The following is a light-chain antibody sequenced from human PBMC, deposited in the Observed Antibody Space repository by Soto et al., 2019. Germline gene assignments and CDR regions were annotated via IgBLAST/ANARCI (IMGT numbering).Light chain of an antibody. CDR3: SSSTSSSTL. Sequence: QSALTQPASVSGSPGQSITISCTGTSSDVGGYNYVSWYQQHPGKAPKLMIYDVSNRPSGVSNRFSGSKSGNTASLTISGLQAEEEADYYCSSSTSSSTLFGTGTKLTVL. CDR2: DVS. J-gene: IGLJ1*01. CDR1: SSDVGGYNY. V-gene: IGLV2-14*01.